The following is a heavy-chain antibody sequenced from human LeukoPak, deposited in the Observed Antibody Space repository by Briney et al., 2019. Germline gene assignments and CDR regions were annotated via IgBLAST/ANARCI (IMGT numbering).Heavy chain of an antibody. CDR2: INPDTGGT. D-gene: IGHD3-22*01. V-gene: IGHV1-2*02. Sequence: ASVKVSCKASGYSFTGYYMHWVRQAPGQGLDWMGWINPDTGGTKYAQKFQGRVAMTRDTSINTAYMELTWLGSDDTAVYYCARDRGRGYDYNSGDFDFWGQGTLVTVSS. J-gene: IGHJ4*02. CDR1: GYSFTGYY. CDR3: ARDRGRGYDYNSGDFDF.